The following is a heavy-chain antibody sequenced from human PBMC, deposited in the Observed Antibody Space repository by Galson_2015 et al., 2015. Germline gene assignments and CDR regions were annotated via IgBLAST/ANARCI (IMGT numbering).Heavy chain of an antibody. Sequence: SLRLSCAASGFTFSSYSMNWVRQAPGKGLEWVSYISTSSSTIYYADSVKGRFTISRDNAKNSLYLQVNSLGAEDTAVYYCARWKYCSGGSCSSDDAFDIWGQGTMVTVSS. CDR1: GFTFSSYS. CDR2: ISTSSSTI. V-gene: IGHV3-48*01. J-gene: IGHJ3*02. D-gene: IGHD2-15*01. CDR3: ARWKYCSGGSCSSDDAFDI.